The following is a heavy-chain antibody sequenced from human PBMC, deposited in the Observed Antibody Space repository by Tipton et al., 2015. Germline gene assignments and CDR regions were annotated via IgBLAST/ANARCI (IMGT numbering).Heavy chain of an antibody. V-gene: IGHV1-18*01. D-gene: IGHD7-27*01. CDR3: ARNPGGESTGRNNYGMDV. J-gene: IGHJ6*02. Sequence: QSGPEVKKPGSSVKVSCKASGGTFSTYAISWVRQAPGQGLEWMGWISAYNSKTKYAQKLQGRVTMTTDSSTSTAYMELRSLRSDDGGVYYCARNPGGESTGRNNYGMDVWGQGTTVTVSS. CDR2: ISAYNSKT. CDR1: GGTFSTYA.